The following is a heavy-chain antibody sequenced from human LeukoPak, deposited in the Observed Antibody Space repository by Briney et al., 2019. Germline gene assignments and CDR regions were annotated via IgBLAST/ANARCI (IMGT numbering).Heavy chain of an antibody. Sequence: GGSLRLSCAASGFTFSSYGMHWVRQAPGKGLEWVAVIWYDGSNKYYADSVKGRFTISRDNSKNTLYLQMNSLRAEDTAVYYCARARDRGVINSFFDYWGQGTPVTVSS. CDR1: GFTFSSYG. J-gene: IGHJ4*02. CDR3: ARARDRGVINSFFDY. V-gene: IGHV3-33*01. D-gene: IGHD3-10*01. CDR2: IWYDGSNK.